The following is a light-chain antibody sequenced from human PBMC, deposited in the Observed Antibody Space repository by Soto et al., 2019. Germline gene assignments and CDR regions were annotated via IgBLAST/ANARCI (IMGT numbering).Light chain of an antibody. CDR1: QGIDTS. J-gene: IGKJ1*01. V-gene: IGKV1-9*01. CDR3: QQYNNWPRLT. Sequence: DIQMTQSPSTLSGSVGDIVTITFRASQGIDTSLAWYQQKPGKAPKLLIYAASNFQSGVPSRFSGSGSGTHFTLTISSLQPEDFAVYYCQQYNNWPRLTFGQGTKVDIK. CDR2: AAS.